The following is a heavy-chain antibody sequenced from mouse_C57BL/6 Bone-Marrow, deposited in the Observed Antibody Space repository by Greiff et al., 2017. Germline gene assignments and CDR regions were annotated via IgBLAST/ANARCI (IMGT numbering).Heavy chain of an antibody. CDR2: INPNNGGT. V-gene: IGHV1-18*01. D-gene: IGHD1-1*02. CDR3: ARRGGYHPYYAMDY. Sequence: EVKLVESGPELVKPGASVKIPCKASGYTFTDYNMDWVKQSHGKSLEWIGDINPNNGGTIYNQKFKGKATLTVDKSSSTAYMELRSLTSEDTAVYYCARRGGYHPYYAMDYWGQGTSVTVSS. CDR1: GYTFTDYN. J-gene: IGHJ4*01.